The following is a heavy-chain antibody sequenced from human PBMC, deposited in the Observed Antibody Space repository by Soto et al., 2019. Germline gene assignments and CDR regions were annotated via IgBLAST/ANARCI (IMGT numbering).Heavy chain of an antibody. CDR2: INPKSGGT. D-gene: IGHD1-26*01. J-gene: IGHJ4*02. V-gene: IGHV1-2*02. CDR3: ARDLAKGGGSAGFDY. CDR1: GYTFTVCY. Sequence: GAAVKVPCNASGYTFTVCYMPRVRPAPGRGLEWMGWINPKSGGTMYPQKFQGRVTMTWDTSISTAYMALTRLRSDDTAVYYCARDLAKGGGSAGFDYWGQGTLVAVSS.